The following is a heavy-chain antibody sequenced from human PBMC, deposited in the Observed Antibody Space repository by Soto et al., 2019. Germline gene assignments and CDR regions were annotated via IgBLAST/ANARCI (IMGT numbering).Heavy chain of an antibody. D-gene: IGHD2-2*01. CDR1: GFTFSSYA. Sequence: GGSLRLSCAASGFTFSSYAMHWVRQAPGKGLEWVAVISYDGSNKYYADSVKGRFTISRDNSKNTLYLQMNSLRAEDTAVYYCARSTGYCSSTSCYQDYWGQGTLVTVSS. V-gene: IGHV3-30-3*01. CDR3: ARSTGYCSSTSCYQDY. J-gene: IGHJ4*02. CDR2: ISYDGSNK.